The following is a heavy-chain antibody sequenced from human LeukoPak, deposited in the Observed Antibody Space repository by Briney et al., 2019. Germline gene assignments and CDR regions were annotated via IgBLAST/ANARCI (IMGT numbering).Heavy chain of an antibody. D-gene: IGHD3-16*01. Sequence: GASVKVSCKASGYTFTSYDINWVRQATGQGLEWMGWTNPNSGNTGYAQKFQGRVTITRNTSISTAYMELSSLRSEDTAVYYCARVAPRGDFADYWGQGTLVTVSS. V-gene: IGHV1-8*03. CDR2: TNPNSGNT. J-gene: IGHJ4*02. CDR1: GYTFTSYD. CDR3: ARVAPRGDFADY.